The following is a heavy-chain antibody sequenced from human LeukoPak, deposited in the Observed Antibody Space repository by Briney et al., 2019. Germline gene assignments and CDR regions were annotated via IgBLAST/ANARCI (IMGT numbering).Heavy chain of an antibody. CDR1: GFSLSTSGVG. Sequence: ESGPTLVKPTQTLTLTCTFSGFSLSTSGVGVGWIRQPPGKALEWLAHIFSNDEKSYSTSLKSRLTISKDTSKSQVVLTMTNMDPVDTATYYCARIRIVVAKGDFDYWGQGTLVTVSS. V-gene: IGHV2-26*01. CDR2: IFSNDEK. J-gene: IGHJ4*02. D-gene: IGHD3-22*01. CDR3: ARIRIVVAKGDFDY.